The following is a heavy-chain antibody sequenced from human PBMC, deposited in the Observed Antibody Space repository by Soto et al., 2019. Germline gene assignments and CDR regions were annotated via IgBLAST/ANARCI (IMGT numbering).Heavy chain of an antibody. D-gene: IGHD3-10*01. CDR2: VNPILSMS. J-gene: IGHJ4*02. V-gene: IGHV1-69*04. Sequence: QVQLVQSGAEVKRPGSSVKVSCKASGDTFSFYSINWVRQAPGLGLEWMGRVNPILSMSNYAQRFQGRATMTADKSASKAYMELSALRSEDTAMYYCATSYGSGYRAFDYWGQGALVTVSS. CDR3: ATSYGSGYRAFDY. CDR1: GDTFSFYS.